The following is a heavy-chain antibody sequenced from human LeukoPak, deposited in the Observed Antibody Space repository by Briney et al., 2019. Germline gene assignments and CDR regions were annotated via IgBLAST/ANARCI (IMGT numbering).Heavy chain of an antibody. D-gene: IGHD1-1*01. CDR3: ARVVVQLGDWFDP. V-gene: IGHV6-1*01. CDR2: TYYRSKWYN. CDR1: GDSVSSNSAA. Sequence: SQTLSLTCAISGDSVSSNSAAWNWIRQSPSRGLEWLGRTYYRSKWYNDYAVSVKSRITINPDTSKNQFSLQLSSVTAADTAVYYCARVVVQLGDWFDPWGQGTLVTVSS. J-gene: IGHJ5*02.